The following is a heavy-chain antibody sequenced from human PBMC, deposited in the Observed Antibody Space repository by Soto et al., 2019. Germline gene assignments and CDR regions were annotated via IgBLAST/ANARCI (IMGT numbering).Heavy chain of an antibody. D-gene: IGHD3-22*01. CDR2: ISSSSTTI. V-gene: IGHV3-48*01. Sequence: GGSLRLSCTTSGFTFSSYSMSWVRQAPGKGLEWISYISSSSTTIYYADSVKGRFTISRDNVKNSLYLQMNSPRAEDTAVYYCARDWDYYDSSGQADYWGQGTLVTVSS. CDR3: ARDWDYYDSSGQADY. CDR1: GFTFSSYS. J-gene: IGHJ4*02.